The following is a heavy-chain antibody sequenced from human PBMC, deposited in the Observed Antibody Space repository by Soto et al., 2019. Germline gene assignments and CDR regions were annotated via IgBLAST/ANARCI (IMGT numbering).Heavy chain of an antibody. D-gene: IGHD2-15*01. CDR3: EKGQGWSYYYDA. CDR1: GFTFSSYA. CDR2: IGGSGGT. V-gene: IGHV3-23*01. Sequence: EVQLLESGGGLVQPGGSLRLSCAASGFTFSSYAMSWVRLAPGKGLEWFSSIGGSGGTYYADSVKGRFTISRDNSKNMLYLHLNSLRAEDKAMYDCEKGQGWSYYYDAWGQGTLVTVSS. J-gene: IGHJ4*02.